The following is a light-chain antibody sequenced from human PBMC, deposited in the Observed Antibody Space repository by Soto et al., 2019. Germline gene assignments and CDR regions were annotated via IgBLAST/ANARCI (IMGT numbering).Light chain of an antibody. Sequence: DIQMTQSPSTLSASVGDRVTITCRASQSISNWLAWYQQKPGKAPKLLIYDASNLESGVPSRFSGSGSGTEFTLTISSLQPDDFATYYCQQYKSYWTFGQGTKVDIK. CDR1: QSISNW. V-gene: IGKV1-5*01. J-gene: IGKJ1*01. CDR3: QQYKSYWT. CDR2: DAS.